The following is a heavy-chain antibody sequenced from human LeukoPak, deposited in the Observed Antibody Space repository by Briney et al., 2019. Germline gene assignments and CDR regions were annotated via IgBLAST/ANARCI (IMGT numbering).Heavy chain of an antibody. CDR3: ATESGTYSGTCFDY. D-gene: IGHD1-26*01. CDR1: GFTFSSYA. Sequence: GGSLRLSCAASGFTFSSYAMSWVRQAPGKGLEWVSAISGSGGSTYYADSVKGRFTISRDNSKNSLYLQMNNLRAEDTAVYYCATESGTYSGTCFDYWGQGNLVTVSS. CDR2: ISGSGGST. V-gene: IGHV3-23*01. J-gene: IGHJ4*02.